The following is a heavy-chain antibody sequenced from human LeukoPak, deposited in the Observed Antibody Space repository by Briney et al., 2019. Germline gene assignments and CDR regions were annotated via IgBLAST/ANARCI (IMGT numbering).Heavy chain of an antibody. Sequence: GGSLRLSCAASGFTFSSYAMHWVRQAPGKGLEYVSAISSNGGSTYYANSVKGRFTISRDNSKNTLYLQMGSLRAEDLAVYYCARSTDVAVVVAAKPLDYWGQGTLVTVSS. J-gene: IGHJ4*02. V-gene: IGHV3-64*01. CDR3: ARSTDVAVVVAAKPLDY. D-gene: IGHD2-15*01. CDR1: GFTFSSYA. CDR2: ISSNGGST.